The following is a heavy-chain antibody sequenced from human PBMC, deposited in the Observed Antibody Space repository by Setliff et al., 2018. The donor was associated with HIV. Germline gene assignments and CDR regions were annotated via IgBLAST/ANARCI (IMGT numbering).Heavy chain of an antibody. J-gene: IGHJ5*02. D-gene: IGHD6-19*01. CDR2: INHSGST. V-gene: IGHV4-34*01. CDR1: GGSFSGYY. CDR3: ARGRGSSPYRWFDP. Sequence: PSETLSLTCAVYGGSFSGYYWGWVRQPPGGGLEWMGEINHSGSTTYNPSLKSRVAISVEMSKNQFSLKLSSVTPADTAVYYCARGRGSSPYRWFDPWGQGTLVTVSS.